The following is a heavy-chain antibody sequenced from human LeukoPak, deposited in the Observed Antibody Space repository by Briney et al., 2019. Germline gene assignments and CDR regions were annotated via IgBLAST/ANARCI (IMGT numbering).Heavy chain of an antibody. D-gene: IGHD4-11*01. CDR1: GFTISDGYR. V-gene: IGHV4-38-2*02. J-gene: IGHJ4*02. Sequence: PSETLSLTCTVSGFTISDGYRGGWIRQPPGKGLEWIGTLYHSGNTYYKPSLKGRVTISVDTSKNQFSLTLTSVTAADTAVYYCARDLYSYYGSFDYWGQGTLVAVSS. CDR3: ARDLYSYYGSFDY. CDR2: LYHSGNT.